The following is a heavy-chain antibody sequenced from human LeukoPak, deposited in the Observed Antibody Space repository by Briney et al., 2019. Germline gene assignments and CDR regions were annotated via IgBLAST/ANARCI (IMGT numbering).Heavy chain of an antibody. CDR2: ISGSGGST. D-gene: IGHD3-22*01. CDR1: GFTFSSYA. V-gene: IGHV3-23*01. Sequence: GGSLRLSCAASGFTFSSYAMSWVRQAPGKGLEWVSAISGSGGSTYYADSVKGRFTISRDNSKNTLYLQMNSLRAEDTAVYYCAKDGETYYYDSSGYAYYFDYWGQGTLVTVSS. CDR3: AKDGETYYYDSSGYAYYFDY. J-gene: IGHJ4*02.